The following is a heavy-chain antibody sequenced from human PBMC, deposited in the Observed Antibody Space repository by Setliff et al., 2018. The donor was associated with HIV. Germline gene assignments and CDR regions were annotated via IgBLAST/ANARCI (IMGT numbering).Heavy chain of an antibody. V-gene: IGHV4-34*01. J-gene: IGHJ2*01. CDR1: GGSLSGHH. Sequence: SETLSLTCAVFGGSLSGHHWNWIRQPPGKGLEWIGEINHSGNTEYNSSLKSRVSISVDTSKNHLSLKLTSLTAADTAVYYCARDQRLLGVQPPYWYFDLWGRGTLVTVSS. D-gene: IGHD6-25*01. CDR2: INHSGNT. CDR3: ARDQRLLGVQPPYWYFDL.